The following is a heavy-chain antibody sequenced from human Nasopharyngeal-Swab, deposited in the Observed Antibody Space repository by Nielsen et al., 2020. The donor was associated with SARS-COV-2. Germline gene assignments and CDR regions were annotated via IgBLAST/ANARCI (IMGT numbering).Heavy chain of an antibody. CDR3: TTDLMYCSSTSCYSSAFDI. J-gene: IGHJ3*02. CDR2: IKSKTDGGTT. Sequence: WIRQPPGKGLEWVGRIKSKTDGGTTDYAAPVKGRFTISRDDSKNTLYLQMNSLKTEDTAVYYCTTDLMYCSSTSCYSSAFDIWGQGTMVTVSS. D-gene: IGHD2-2*01. V-gene: IGHV3-15*01.